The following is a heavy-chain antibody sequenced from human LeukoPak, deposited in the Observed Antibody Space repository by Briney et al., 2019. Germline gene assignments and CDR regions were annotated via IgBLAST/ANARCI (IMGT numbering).Heavy chain of an antibody. CDR3: ARDSSHYLGSSDY. Sequence: GGSLRLSCVVSGFSFGSYPMSWVRQAPGKGLEWVSVISETGDVTHYADSMKGRFTISRDNIKNTLNLQMNSLRAEDTAIYYCARDSSHYLGSSDYWGQGTLVTVSS. V-gene: IGHV3-23*01. CDR1: GFSFGSYP. CDR2: ISETGDVT. D-gene: IGHD6-6*01. J-gene: IGHJ4*02.